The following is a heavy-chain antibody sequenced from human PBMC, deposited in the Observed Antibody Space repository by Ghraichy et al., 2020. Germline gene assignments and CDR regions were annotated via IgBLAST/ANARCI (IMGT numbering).Heavy chain of an antibody. CDR2: INHSGST. V-gene: IGHV4-34*01. Sequence: SETLSLTCAVYGGSFSGYYWSWIRQPPGKGLEWIGEINHSGSTNSNPSLNSRVTISVDTAKNQVSLKLSSVTAADTDVYYCERGRVLRYFDWFKGARLGDYWGQGTLVTFSS. CDR3: ERGRVLRYFDWFKGARLGDY. CDR1: GGSFSGYY. J-gene: IGHJ4*02. D-gene: IGHD3-9*01.